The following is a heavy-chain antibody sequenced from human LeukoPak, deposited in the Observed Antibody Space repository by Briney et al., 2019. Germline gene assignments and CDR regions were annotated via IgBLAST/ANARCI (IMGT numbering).Heavy chain of an antibody. Sequence: GGSLRLSCAASGFTFSSYSMNWVRQAPGKGLEWVSYISSSSSTIYYADSVKGRFTISRDNAKNSLYLQMNSLRAEDTAVYYCARVFGSGRATRDYWGQGTLVTVSS. V-gene: IGHV3-48*04. CDR3: ARVFGSGRATRDY. J-gene: IGHJ4*02. CDR1: GFTFSSYS. D-gene: IGHD1-26*01. CDR2: ISSSSSTI.